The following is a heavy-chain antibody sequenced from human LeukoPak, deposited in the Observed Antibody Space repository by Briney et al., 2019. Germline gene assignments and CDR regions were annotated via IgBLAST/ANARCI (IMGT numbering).Heavy chain of an antibody. CDR2: ISSSSSYI. CDR3: PRDPSRYCSGGSCYADY. J-gene: IGHJ4*02. V-gene: IGHV3-21*01. Sequence: GGSLRLSCAASGFTFSSYSMNWVRQAPGKGLEWVSSISSSSSYIYYADSVKGRFTISRDNAKNSLYLQMNSLRAEDTAVYYCPRDPSRYCSGGSCYADYWGQGTLVTVSS. D-gene: IGHD2-15*01. CDR1: GFTFSSYS.